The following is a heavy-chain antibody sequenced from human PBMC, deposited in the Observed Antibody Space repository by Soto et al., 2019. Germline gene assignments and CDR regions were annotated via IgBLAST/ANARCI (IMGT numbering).Heavy chain of an antibody. J-gene: IGHJ6*02. D-gene: IGHD5-12*01. V-gene: IGHV1-69*06. CDR1: GGTFSSYA. CDR2: IIPIFGTA. Sequence: QVQLVQSGAEVKKPGSSVKVSCKASGGTFSSYAISWVRQAPGQGLEWMGGIIPIFGTAHYAQKFQGRVTITADKSTSTAYMELSSLRSEDTAVYYCARDRGTIFSGYGPPYYYYYGMDVWGQGTTVTVSS. CDR3: ARDRGTIFSGYGPPYYYYYGMDV.